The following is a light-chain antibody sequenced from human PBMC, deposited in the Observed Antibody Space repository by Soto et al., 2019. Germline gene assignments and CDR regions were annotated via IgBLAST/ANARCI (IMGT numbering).Light chain of an antibody. J-gene: IGKJ1*01. V-gene: IGKV4-1*01. CDR1: QSVLYSSNNKNY. CDR3: QQYYSTPWT. CDR2: WAS. Sequence: DIVMTQSPDSLAVSLGERATSNCKSSQSVLYSSNNKNYLAWYQQKPRQPPKLLIYWASTRESGVPDRFSGGGSGTDFALTISSLQAEDVAVYYCQQYYSTPWTFGQGTKVEIK.